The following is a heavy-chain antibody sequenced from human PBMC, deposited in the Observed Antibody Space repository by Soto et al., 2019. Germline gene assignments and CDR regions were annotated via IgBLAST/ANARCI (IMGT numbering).Heavy chain of an antibody. CDR3: ASRYGASFDY. D-gene: IGHD4-17*01. Sequence: SETLSLTCTVSGGSISSYYWSWIRQPPGKGLEWIGYIYYSGSTNYNPSLKSRVTISVDTSKNQFSLKLSSVTAADTAVYYCASRYGASFDYWGQGTLVTVSS. CDR1: GGSISSYY. CDR2: IYYSGST. V-gene: IGHV4-59*01. J-gene: IGHJ4*02.